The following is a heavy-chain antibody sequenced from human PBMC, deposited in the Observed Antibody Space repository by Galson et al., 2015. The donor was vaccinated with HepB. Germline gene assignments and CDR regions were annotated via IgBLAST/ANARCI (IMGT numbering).Heavy chain of an antibody. Sequence: SLRLSCAASGFIFSNYAMHWVRQAAGKGLDFVSAISSHGDSTYYADSVKGRFTISRDNPKNTLYLQMSSLRAEDTALYYCVKCQQGYSGYDYLDYWGQGTLVTVSS. D-gene: IGHD5-12*01. CDR1: GFIFSNYA. CDR3: VKCQQGYSGYDYLDY. J-gene: IGHJ4*02. V-gene: IGHV3-64D*06. CDR2: ISSHGDST.